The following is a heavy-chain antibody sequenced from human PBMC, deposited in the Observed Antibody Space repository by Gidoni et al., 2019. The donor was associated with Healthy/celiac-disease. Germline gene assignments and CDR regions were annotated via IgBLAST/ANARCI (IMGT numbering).Heavy chain of an antibody. D-gene: IGHD3-9*01. CDR1: GGSISSYY. Sequence: QVQLQESGPGLVKPSETLSLTCPVSGGSISSYYWSWIRQPPGKGLEWIGYIYYSGSTNYNPSLKSRVTISVDTSKNQFSLKLSSVTAADTAVYYCARHLFYNFDYWGQGTLVTVSS. V-gene: IGHV4-59*08. CDR3: ARHLFYNFDY. CDR2: IYYSGST. J-gene: IGHJ4*02.